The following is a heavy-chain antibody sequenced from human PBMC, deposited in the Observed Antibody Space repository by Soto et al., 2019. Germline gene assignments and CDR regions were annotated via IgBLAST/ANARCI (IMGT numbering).Heavy chain of an antibody. Sequence: ELQLVQSGAEVKKPGESLKISCKGSGYNFANYWIGWVRQMPGKGLGWMGIIYPGNSDTRYSPSFQGQVTISADTSISTAYLEWSSLKASDTAIYYCARHVYYDVLKKNYWGQGTLVTVSS. CDR1: GYNFANYW. J-gene: IGHJ4*02. CDR2: IYPGNSDT. D-gene: IGHD3-9*01. V-gene: IGHV5-51*01. CDR3: ARHVYYDVLKKNY.